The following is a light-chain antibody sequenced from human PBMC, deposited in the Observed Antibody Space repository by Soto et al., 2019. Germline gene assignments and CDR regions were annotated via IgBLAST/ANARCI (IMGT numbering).Light chain of an antibody. CDR3: QQYGPSLHP. V-gene: IGKV3-20*01. CDR2: AAS. CDR1: QSVSSTY. Sequence: EIVLTQSPGTLSLSPGERATLSCRASQSVSSTYLAWYQHKPGQAPSLLIYAASSRATGVPDRFSGSGSGTDVTLTISRLEPEYLAVYYCQQYGPSLHPCGQGTTVEIK. J-gene: IGKJ2*01.